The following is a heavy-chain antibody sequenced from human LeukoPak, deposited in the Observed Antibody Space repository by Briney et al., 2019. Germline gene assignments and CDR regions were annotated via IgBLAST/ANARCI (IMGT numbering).Heavy chain of an antibody. J-gene: IGHJ4*02. V-gene: IGHV3-11*01. CDR2: ISSSGSTI. Sequence: GGSLRLSCAASGFTFSDYYMSWIRQAPGKGLEWVSYISSSGSTIYYADSVKGRFTISRDNAKNSLYLQMNSLRAEDTAVYYCARARDGVLRYLGAYYFDYWGQGTLVTVSS. CDR3: ARARDGVLRYLGAYYFDY. CDR1: GFTFSDYY. D-gene: IGHD3-9*01.